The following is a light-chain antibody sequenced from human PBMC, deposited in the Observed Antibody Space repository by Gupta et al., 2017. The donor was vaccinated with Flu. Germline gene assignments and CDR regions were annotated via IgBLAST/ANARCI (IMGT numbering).Light chain of an antibody. CDR1: SSEVESFNR. V-gene: IGLV2-23*01. CDR2: ECR. CDR3: CSYAGSGTYYV. J-gene: IGLJ1*01. Sequence: SSEVESFNRESGYQHHPSKAPKLIIFECRNRPQWVSNPVPCSNSDNTASLTISGLQADDEADDYCCSYAGSGTYYVFGTGTKVTVL.